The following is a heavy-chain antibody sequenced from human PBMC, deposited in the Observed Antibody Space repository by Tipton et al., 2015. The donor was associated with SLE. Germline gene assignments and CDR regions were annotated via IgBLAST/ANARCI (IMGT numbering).Heavy chain of an antibody. CDR3: ASELVYYYGMDV. CDR2: ISYDGSNK. J-gene: IGHJ6*02. Sequence: SLRLSCAASGFTFSNYAMYWVRQAPGKGLEWVAVISYDGSNKYYADSVKGRFTISRDNSKNTLYLQMNSLRAEDTAVYYCASELVYYYGMDVWGQGTTVTVSS. V-gene: IGHV3-30*04. D-gene: IGHD6-13*01. CDR1: GFTFSNYA.